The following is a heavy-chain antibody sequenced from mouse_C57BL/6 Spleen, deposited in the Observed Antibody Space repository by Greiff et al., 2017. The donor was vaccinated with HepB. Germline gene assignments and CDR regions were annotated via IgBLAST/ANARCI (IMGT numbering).Heavy chain of an antibody. V-gene: IGHV1-64*01. CDR1: GYTFTSYW. CDR2: IHPNSGST. J-gene: IGHJ2*01. D-gene: IGHD2-4*01. Sequence: QVQLQQPGAELVKPGASVKLSCKASGYTFTSYWMHWVKQRPGQGLEWIGMIHPNSGSTNYNEKFKSKATLTVDKSSSTAYMQLSSLTSEDSAVYYCAGITTKGSYFDYWGQGTTLTVSS. CDR3: AGITTKGSYFDY.